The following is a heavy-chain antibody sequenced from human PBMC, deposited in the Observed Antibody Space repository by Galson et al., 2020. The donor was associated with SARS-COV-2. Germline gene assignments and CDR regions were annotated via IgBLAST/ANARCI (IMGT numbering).Heavy chain of an antibody. D-gene: IGHD6-19*01. CDR3: ARVAVAGTRYYYDYYGMDV. Sequence: SSVNVSRKASGGTFSSYAISWVRQAPGQGLEWMGGIIPIFGTAHYAQKFQGRVTITADESTSTAYMELSSLRSEDTAVYYRARVAVAGTRYYYDYYGMDVWGQGTTVTVSS. V-gene: IGHV1-69*13. J-gene: IGHJ6*02. CDR1: GGTFSSYA. CDR2: IIPIFGTA.